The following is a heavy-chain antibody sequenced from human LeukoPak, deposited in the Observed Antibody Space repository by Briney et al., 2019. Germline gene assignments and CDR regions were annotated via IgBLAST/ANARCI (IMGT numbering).Heavy chain of an antibody. V-gene: IGHV3-74*01. CDR2: INSDGSST. D-gene: IGHD5-24*01. Sequence: GGSLRLSCAASGFTFSSYWMHWVRQAPGKGLVWVSRINSDGSSTSYADSVKGRFTISRDNAKNTLYLQMNSLRAEDTAVYYCARDYRDGYNTFEDYYMDVWGKGTTVTVSS. CDR1: GFTFSSYW. J-gene: IGHJ6*03. CDR3: ARDYRDGYNTFEDYYMDV.